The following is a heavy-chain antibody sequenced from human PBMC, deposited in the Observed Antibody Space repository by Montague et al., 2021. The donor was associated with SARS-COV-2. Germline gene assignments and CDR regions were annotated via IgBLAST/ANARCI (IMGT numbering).Heavy chain of an antibody. V-gene: IGHV2-70*11. CDR1: GFSLSTSGMC. Sequence: PALVKPTQTLTLTCTFSGFSLSTSGMCVSWIRQPPGKALEWLARIDWDDDKYYSTSLKTRLTISKDTSKNQVVLTMTNMDPVDTATYYCARIRYDILTDYQTRFDYWGQGTLVTVSS. J-gene: IGHJ4*02. CDR2: IDWDDDK. D-gene: IGHD3-9*01. CDR3: ARIRYDILTDYQTRFDY.